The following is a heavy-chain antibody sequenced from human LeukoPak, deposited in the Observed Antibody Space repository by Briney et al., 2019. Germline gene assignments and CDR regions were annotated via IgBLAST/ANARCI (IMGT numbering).Heavy chain of an antibody. CDR2: ITNSGNSK. J-gene: IGHJ4*02. D-gene: IGHD3-22*01. V-gene: IGHV3-48*01. CDR3: ARGAYYYED. Sequence: GGSLRLSCAASEFTFSSYSMNWVRQAPGKGLEWVSYITNSGNSKSYADSVKGRFTISRDNTKNSLYLQMNSLRAEDTAVYYCARGAYYYEDWGQGTLVTVSS. CDR1: EFTFSSYS.